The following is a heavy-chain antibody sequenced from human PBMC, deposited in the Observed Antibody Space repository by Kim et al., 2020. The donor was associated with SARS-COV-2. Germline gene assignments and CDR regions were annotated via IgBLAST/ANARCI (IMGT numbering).Heavy chain of an antibody. CDR1: GYTFTSYD. CDR3: ARSYEMATILIYYYYGMDV. D-gene: IGHD5-12*01. J-gene: IGHJ6*02. Sequence: ASVKVSCKASGYTFTSYDINWVRQATGQGLEWMGWMNPNSGNTGYAQKFQGRVTMTRNTSISTAYMELSSLRSEDTAVYYCARSYEMATILIYYYYGMDVWGQGTTVTVSS. V-gene: IGHV1-8*01. CDR2: MNPNSGNT.